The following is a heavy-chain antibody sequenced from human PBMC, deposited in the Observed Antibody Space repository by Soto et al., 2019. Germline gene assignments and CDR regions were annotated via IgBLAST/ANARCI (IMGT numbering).Heavy chain of an antibody. J-gene: IGHJ6*02. V-gene: IGHV3-23*01. Sequence: GWSLRLSCAASGFTFSSYAMSWVRQAPGKGLEWVSFISESGGRTYYADSVKGRFTISRDNSKNTLYLQMNSLRAEDTAVYYCVSITILGVAMSVNGMDVWGQGTTATVSS. D-gene: IGHD3-3*01. CDR3: VSITILGVAMSVNGMDV. CDR1: GFTFSSYA. CDR2: ISESGGRT.